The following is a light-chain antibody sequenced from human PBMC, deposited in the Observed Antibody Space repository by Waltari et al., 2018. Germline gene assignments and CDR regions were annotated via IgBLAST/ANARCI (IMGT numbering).Light chain of an antibody. CDR2: DAS. CDR3: QHYVRLPAT. V-gene: IGKV3-20*01. J-gene: IGKJ1*01. CDR1: QSVSRA. Sequence: EIVLTQSPGTLSLSPGQRATLSCWASQSVSRALAWYQQKPGQAPRLLIYDASSRATGIPDRFSGSGSGTDFSLTISRLEPEDFAVYYYQHYVRLPATFGQGTKVDIK.